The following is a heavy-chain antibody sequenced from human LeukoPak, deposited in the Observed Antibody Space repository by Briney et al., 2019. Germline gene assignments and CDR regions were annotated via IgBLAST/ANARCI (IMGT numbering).Heavy chain of an antibody. J-gene: IGHJ5*02. CDR2: IYHSGST. Sequence: PSETLSLTCTVSGYSISSGYYWGWIRQPPGKGLEWIGSIYHSGSTYYNPSLKSRVTISVDTSKNQFSLKLSSVTAADTAVYYCARAPHYSNYWFDPWGQETLVTVSS. D-gene: IGHD4-11*01. V-gene: IGHV4-38-2*02. CDR1: GYSISSGYY. CDR3: ARAPHYSNYWFDP.